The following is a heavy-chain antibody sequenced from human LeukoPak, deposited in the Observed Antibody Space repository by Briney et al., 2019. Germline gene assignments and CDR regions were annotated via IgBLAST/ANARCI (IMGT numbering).Heavy chain of an antibody. Sequence: GGSLRLSCAASGFTFSSYWMSWVRQAPGKGLEWVSYISSSSSTIYYADSVKGRFTISRDNAKNSLYLQMNSLRPEDTAGYYCARDSSTGDVNYWGQGTLVTVSS. CDR3: ARDSSTGDVNY. V-gene: IGHV3-48*01. CDR2: ISSSSSTI. CDR1: GFTFSSYW. J-gene: IGHJ4*02. D-gene: IGHD7-27*01.